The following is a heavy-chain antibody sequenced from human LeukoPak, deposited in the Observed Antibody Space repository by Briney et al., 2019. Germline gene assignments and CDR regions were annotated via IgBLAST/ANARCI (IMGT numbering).Heavy chain of an antibody. CDR3: ARSSGWYHRGPDYYYYYMDV. D-gene: IGHD6-19*01. Sequence: GGSLRLSCAASGFTFSSYEMNWVRQAPGKGLEWVSYISSSGSTIYYADSVKGRFTISRDNAKNSLYLQMNSLRAEDTAVYYCARSSGWYHRGPDYYYYYMDVWGKGTTVTVS. CDR2: ISSSGSTI. J-gene: IGHJ6*03. V-gene: IGHV3-48*03. CDR1: GFTFSSYE.